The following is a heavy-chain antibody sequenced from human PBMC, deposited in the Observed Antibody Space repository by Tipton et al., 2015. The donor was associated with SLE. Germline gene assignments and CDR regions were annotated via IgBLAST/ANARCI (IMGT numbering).Heavy chain of an antibody. CDR2: IYPSDSDT. Sequence: VQLVQSGAEVKKPGESLKISCKGSGHSFTTYWIAWVRQMPGKGLECMGIIYPSDSDTRYSPSFQGQVTISADKSLSPAYLQWTSLKASDTAMYYCATLPNNIGSGYTPYWGQGTLVTVSS. V-gene: IGHV5-51*03. J-gene: IGHJ4*02. CDR3: ATLPNNIGSGYTPY. CDR1: GHSFTTYW. D-gene: IGHD3-3*01.